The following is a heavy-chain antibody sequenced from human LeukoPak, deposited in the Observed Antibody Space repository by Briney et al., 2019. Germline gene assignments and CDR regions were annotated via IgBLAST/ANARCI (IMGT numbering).Heavy chain of an antibody. V-gene: IGHV1-18*01. J-gene: IGHJ4*02. CDR1: GYTFTSYG. Sequence: ASVNVSCKASGYTFTSYGISWVRQAPGQGLEWMGWISAYNGKRNYAQKLQGRVTMTTDTSTSTAYMELGSLRSDDTAVYYCARVSPERYYYDSSGYYFTAADYWGQGTLVTVSS. CDR2: ISAYNGKR. CDR3: ARVSPERYYYDSSGYYFTAADY. D-gene: IGHD3-22*01.